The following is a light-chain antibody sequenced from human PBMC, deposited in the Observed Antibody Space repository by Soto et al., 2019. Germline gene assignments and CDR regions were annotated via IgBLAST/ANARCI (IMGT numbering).Light chain of an antibody. CDR3: QQAHSFPYT. Sequence: DIQMTQSPSSVSASVGDRVTITCRASQSTSMWLAWYQQKPGKPPKLLIYAASSLQSGVPSRFSGSGSGTDFTLTITSLQPEDFATYYCQQAHSFPYTFGQGTKLRIK. CDR2: AAS. J-gene: IGKJ2*01. CDR1: QSTSMW. V-gene: IGKV1D-12*01.